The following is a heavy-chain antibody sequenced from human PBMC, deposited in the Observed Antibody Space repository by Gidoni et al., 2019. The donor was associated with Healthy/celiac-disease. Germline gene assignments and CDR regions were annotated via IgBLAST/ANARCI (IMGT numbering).Heavy chain of an antibody. V-gene: IGHV3-23*01. CDR2: ISGSGGST. CDR1: GFPFRTYA. CDR3: AKSVVVVVAATGGLNWFDP. J-gene: IGHJ5*02. D-gene: IGHD2-15*01. Sequence: EVQLLESGGGLVQPGGSLRPSCAASGFPFRTYAVRWVLPAPGKGLEWVSAISGSGGSTYYADSVKGRFTISRDNSKNTLYLQMNSLRAEDTAVYYCAKSVVVVVAATGGLNWFDPWGQGTLVTVSS.